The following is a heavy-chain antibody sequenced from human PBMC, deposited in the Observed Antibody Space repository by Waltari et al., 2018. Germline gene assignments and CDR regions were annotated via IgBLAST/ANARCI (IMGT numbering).Heavy chain of an antibody. V-gene: IGHV3-23*01. J-gene: IGHJ4*02. CDR1: GFPFSSYA. CDR3: AKMRTGYFDWSY. D-gene: IGHD3-9*01. Sequence: EVQLLESGGGLVQHGGSLSLSCAASGFPFSSYAMRWVRQAPGKGLEWVSAISGSGGSTYYADSVKRRFTISRDNSKNTLYLQMNSLRAEDTAVYYCAKMRTGYFDWSYWGQGTLVTVSS. CDR2: ISGSGGST.